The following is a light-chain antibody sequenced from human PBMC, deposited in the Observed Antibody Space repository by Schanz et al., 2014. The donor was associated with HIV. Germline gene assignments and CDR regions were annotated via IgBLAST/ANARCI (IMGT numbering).Light chain of an antibody. CDR3: AYTFASTPYL. Sequence: QSALTQPASVSGSPGQSITMSCTGASSDVGHYKSVSWYQHHPGEAPKLMIYDVGNRPSGVSDRFSGSRSGNTASLTISGLQAEDEAYYCGAYTFASTPYLFGSGTKLTVL. V-gene: IGLV2-14*03. CDR1: SSDVGHYKS. CDR2: DVG. J-gene: IGLJ1*01.